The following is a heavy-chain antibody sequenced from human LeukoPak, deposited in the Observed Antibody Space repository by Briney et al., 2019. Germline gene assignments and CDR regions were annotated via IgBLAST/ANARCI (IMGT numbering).Heavy chain of an antibody. D-gene: IGHD6-13*01. V-gene: IGHV3-7*01. Sequence: PGGSLRLSCVGYGFTFSTYWMSWVRQAPEKGLEWVANIKQDGSEKYYVDSVKGRFTISRDNAKNSLYLQMNSLRAEDTAVYYCARDGWSGSSWLPYFDYWGQGTLVTVSS. CDR2: IKQDGSEK. CDR1: GFTFSTYW. CDR3: ARDGWSGSSWLPYFDY. J-gene: IGHJ4*02.